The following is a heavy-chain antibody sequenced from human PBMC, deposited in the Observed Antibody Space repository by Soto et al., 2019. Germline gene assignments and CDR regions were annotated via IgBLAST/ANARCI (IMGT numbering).Heavy chain of an antibody. V-gene: IGHV1-69*13. CDR1: GGTFSSYA. J-gene: IGHJ4*02. CDR3: ASEIAARHVFDY. D-gene: IGHD6-6*01. Sequence: ASVKVSCKASGGTFSSYAISWVRQAPGQGLEWMGGIIPIFGTANYAQKFQGRVTITADESTSTAYMELSSLRSEDTAVYYCASEIAARHVFDYWGQGTLVTVSS. CDR2: IIPIFGTA.